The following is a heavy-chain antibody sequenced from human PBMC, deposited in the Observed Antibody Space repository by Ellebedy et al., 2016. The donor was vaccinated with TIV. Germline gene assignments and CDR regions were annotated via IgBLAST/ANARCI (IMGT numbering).Heavy chain of an antibody. V-gene: IGHV3-7*01. J-gene: IGHJ3*02. CDR1: GITFSNHW. CDR2: INPGGGQA. Sequence: PGGSLRLSCVASGITFSNHWIYWVRQTPRNGLEWVADINPGGGQAYYVDSVKGRFTLSRDNAQNSVFLEMNTLRAEDTAVYYCARGTAWAFDIWGQGTRVTVSS. CDR3: ARGTAWAFDI.